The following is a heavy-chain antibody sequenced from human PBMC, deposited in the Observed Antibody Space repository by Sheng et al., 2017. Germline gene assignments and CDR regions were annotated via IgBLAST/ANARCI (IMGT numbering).Heavy chain of an antibody. CDR2: IDPSDSYT. J-gene: IGHJ5*02. CDR1: GYSFTSYW. D-gene: IGHD3-3*01. Sequence: EVQLVQSGAEVKKPGESLRISCKGSGYSFTSYWISWVRQMPGKGLEWMGRIDPSDSYTNYSPSFQGHVTISADKSISTAYLQWSSLKASDTAMYYCARRGGRWAIHYDFWSGSNWFDPWGQGTLVT. CDR3: ARRGGRWAIHYDFWSGSNWFDP. V-gene: IGHV5-10-1*03.